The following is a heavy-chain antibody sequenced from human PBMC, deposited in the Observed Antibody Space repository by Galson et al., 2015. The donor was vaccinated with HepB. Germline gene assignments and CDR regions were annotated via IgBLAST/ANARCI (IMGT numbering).Heavy chain of an antibody. Sequence: SVKVSCKASGYTFTGYYMHWVRQAPGQGLEWMGWINPNSGGTNYAQKFQGRVTMTGDTSISTAYMELSRLRSDDTAVYYCAREGGVTGGGNWFDPWGQGTLVTVSS. CDR2: INPNSGGT. CDR1: GYTFTGYY. D-gene: IGHD3-16*01. J-gene: IGHJ5*02. CDR3: AREGGVTGGGNWFDP. V-gene: IGHV1-2*02.